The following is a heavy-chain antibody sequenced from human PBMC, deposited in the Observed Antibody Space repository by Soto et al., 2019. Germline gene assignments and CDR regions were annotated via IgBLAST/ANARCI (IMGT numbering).Heavy chain of an antibody. D-gene: IGHD4-17*01. CDR2: INPSGGST. V-gene: IGHV1-46*01. CDR3: ASHDYGAKKGLFDY. Sequence: VKVSCKASGYTFTSYYMHWVRQAPGQGLEWMGIINPSGGSTSYAQKFQGRVTMTRDTSTSTVYMELSSLRSEDTAMYYCASHDYGAKKGLFDYWGQGTLVTVSS. CDR1: GYTFTSYY. J-gene: IGHJ4*02.